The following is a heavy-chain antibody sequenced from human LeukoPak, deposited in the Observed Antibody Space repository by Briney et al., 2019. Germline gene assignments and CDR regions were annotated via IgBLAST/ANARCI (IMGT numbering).Heavy chain of an antibody. D-gene: IGHD3-10*01. V-gene: IGHV3-30*02. Sequence: PGGSLRLSCAASGFTFSSYGMHWVRQAPGKGLEWVAFIRYDGSNKYYADSVKGRFIISRDNSKNTLYLQMNSLRAEDTAVYYCAKELYYYGSGSYYNVGDSAFDIWGQGTMVTVSS. CDR2: IRYDGSNK. J-gene: IGHJ3*02. CDR1: GFTFSSYG. CDR3: AKELYYYGSGSYYNVGDSAFDI.